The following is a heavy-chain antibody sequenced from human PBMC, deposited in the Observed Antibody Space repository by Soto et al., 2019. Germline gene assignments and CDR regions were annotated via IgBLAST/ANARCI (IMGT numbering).Heavy chain of an antibody. CDR2: IVVGSGNT. CDR1: GFTFTSSA. CDR3: AAYHHQCYDSLTSDC. D-gene: IGHD3-9*01. Sequence: ASVKVSCKASGFTFTSSAVQWVRQARGQRLEWIGWIVVGSGNTNYAQKFQERVTITRDMSTSTAYMELSSLRSEDTAVYYCAAYHHQCYDSLTSDCSGQRTLVPVSA. J-gene: IGHJ4*02. V-gene: IGHV1-58*01.